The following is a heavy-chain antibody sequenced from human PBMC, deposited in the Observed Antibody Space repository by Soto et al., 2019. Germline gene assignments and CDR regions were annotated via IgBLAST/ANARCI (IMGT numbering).Heavy chain of an antibody. V-gene: IGHV4-59*08. Sequence: QVQLQESGPGLVKPSETLSLTCTVSGGSISSYYWSWIRQPPGKGLEWIGYIYYSGSTNYNPSLKSRVTISVDTSKNQFSLKLSSVTAADTAVYYCARHTQLPRAHYYGMDVWGQGTTVTVSS. CDR1: GGSISSYY. D-gene: IGHD1-26*01. CDR3: ARHTQLPRAHYYGMDV. CDR2: IYYSGST. J-gene: IGHJ6*02.